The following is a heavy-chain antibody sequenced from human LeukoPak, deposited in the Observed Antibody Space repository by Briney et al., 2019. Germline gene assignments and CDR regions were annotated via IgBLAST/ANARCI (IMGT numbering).Heavy chain of an antibody. CDR3: ARLRHPNGDDDY. CDR2: IYYSGGT. V-gene: IGHV4-59*08. CDR1: GGSISSYY. J-gene: IGHJ4*02. D-gene: IGHD4-17*01. Sequence: SETLSLTCTVSGGSISSYYWSWIRQPPGKGLEWIGHIYYSGGTNYNPSLKSRVTISVDTSKNQFSLKLTSVTAADTAVYYCARLRHPNGDDDYWGQGTLVTVSS.